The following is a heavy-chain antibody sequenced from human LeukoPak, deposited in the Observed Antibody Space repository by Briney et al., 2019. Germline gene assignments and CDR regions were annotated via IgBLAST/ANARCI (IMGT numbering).Heavy chain of an antibody. Sequence: GGSLRLSCAASGFAFSSYDMNWVRQAPGKGLEWVSSISSRSSYIYHADSVKGRFTISRDNAKNSLYLQMNSLRAEDTGVYYCARGDSFDYWGQGTLVTVSS. V-gene: IGHV3-21*01. J-gene: IGHJ4*02. CDR3: ARGDSFDY. CDR2: ISSRSSYI. D-gene: IGHD3/OR15-3a*01. CDR1: GFAFSSYD.